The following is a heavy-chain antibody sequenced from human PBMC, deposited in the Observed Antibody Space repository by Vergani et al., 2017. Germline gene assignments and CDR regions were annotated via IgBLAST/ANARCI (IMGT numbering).Heavy chain of an antibody. J-gene: IGHJ6*03. CDR2: ISSSSSTI. Sequence: EVQLVESGGGLVQPGGSLRLSCAASGFTFSSYSMNWVRQAPGKGLEWVSYISSSSSTIYYADSVKGRFTISRDNAKNSLYLQMNSLRAEDTAVYYCARGHDFWSGYYPHQPINYYYYMDVWGKGTTVTVSS. V-gene: IGHV3-48*01. CDR3: ARGHDFWSGYYPHQPINYYYYMDV. CDR1: GFTFSSYS. D-gene: IGHD3-3*01.